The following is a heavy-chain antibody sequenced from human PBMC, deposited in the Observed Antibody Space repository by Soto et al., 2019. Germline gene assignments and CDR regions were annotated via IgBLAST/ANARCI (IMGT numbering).Heavy chain of an antibody. CDR2: IYYSGST. J-gene: IGHJ5*02. CDR1: GGSISSGDYY. D-gene: IGHD2-15*01. CDR3: ARTPSNCSGGSCYSHWFDP. V-gene: IGHV4-30-4*01. Sequence: SETLSLTCTVSGGSISSGDYYWSWIRQPPGKGLEWIGYIYYSGSTYYNPSLKSRVTISVDTSKNQFSLKLSSVTAADTAVYYCARTPSNCSGGSCYSHWFDPWGQGTLVTVSS.